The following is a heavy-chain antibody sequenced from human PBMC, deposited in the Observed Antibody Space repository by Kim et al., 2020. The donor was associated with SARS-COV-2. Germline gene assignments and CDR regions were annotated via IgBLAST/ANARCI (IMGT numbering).Heavy chain of an antibody. Sequence: GGSLRHSCAASGFTFSSYWMHWVRQAPGKGLVWVSRINSDGSSTSYADSVKGRFTISRDNAKNTLYLQMNSLRAEDTAVYYCARVDSSGYYYSRYYYYVMDVWGQGTTVTVSS. CDR3: ARVDSSGYYYSRYYYYVMDV. CDR2: INSDGSST. CDR1: GFTFSSYW. D-gene: IGHD3-22*01. V-gene: IGHV3-74*01. J-gene: IGHJ6*02.